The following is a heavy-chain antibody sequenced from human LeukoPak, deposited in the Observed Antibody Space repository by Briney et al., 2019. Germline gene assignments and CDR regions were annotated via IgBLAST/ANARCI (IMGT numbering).Heavy chain of an antibody. Sequence: GGSLRLSCAASGFTFSSYWMHWVRQAPGKGLEWVAVISYDGSNKYYADSVKGRFTISRDNSKNTLYLQMNSLRAEDTAVYYCAKIVVVTANDAFDIWGQGTMVTVSS. D-gene: IGHD2-21*02. CDR1: GFTFSSYW. J-gene: IGHJ3*02. CDR2: ISYDGSNK. V-gene: IGHV3-30*18. CDR3: AKIVVVTANDAFDI.